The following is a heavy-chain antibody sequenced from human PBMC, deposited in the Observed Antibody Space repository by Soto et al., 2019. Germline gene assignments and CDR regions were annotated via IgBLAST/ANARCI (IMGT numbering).Heavy chain of an antibody. D-gene: IGHD3-22*01. CDR2: ISGSGGST. Sequence: LRLSCAASGFTFSSYAMSWVRQAPGKGLEWVSAISGSGGSTYYADSVKGRFTISRDNSKNTLYLQMNSLRAEDTAVYYCAKGSDSSGYYYVYWGQGTLVTVSS. V-gene: IGHV3-23*01. CDR3: AKGSDSSGYYYVY. J-gene: IGHJ4*02. CDR1: GFTFSSYA.